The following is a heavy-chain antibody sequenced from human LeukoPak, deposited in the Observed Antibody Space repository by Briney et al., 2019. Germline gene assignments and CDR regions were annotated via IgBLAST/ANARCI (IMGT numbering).Heavy chain of an antibody. V-gene: IGHV4-39*01. Sequence: KSSETLSLTCAVSGGSISSSNYYWGWIRQPPGKGLEWIGSIYYSGRTYYNPSLKSRVTISVDTSKNQFSLRLTSVTAADTAVYYCAGYGDFLFDYWGQGTLVTVSS. D-gene: IGHD4-17*01. J-gene: IGHJ4*02. CDR2: IYYSGRT. CDR3: AGYGDFLFDY. CDR1: GGSISSSNYY.